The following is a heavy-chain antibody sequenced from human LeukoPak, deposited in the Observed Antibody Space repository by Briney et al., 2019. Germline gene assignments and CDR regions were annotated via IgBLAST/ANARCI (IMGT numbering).Heavy chain of an antibody. Sequence: PGGSLRLSCAASGFTFSSYAMSWVRQAPGKGLEWVSAMSGTGGYTYYADSVKGRFTISRDNAKNSLYLQMNSLRAEDTAVYYCARDGVRYDFWSGFNWFDPWGQGTQVTVAS. D-gene: IGHD3-3*01. V-gene: IGHV3-21*01. J-gene: IGHJ5*02. CDR1: GFTFSSYA. CDR2: MSGTGGYT. CDR3: ARDGVRYDFWSGFNWFDP.